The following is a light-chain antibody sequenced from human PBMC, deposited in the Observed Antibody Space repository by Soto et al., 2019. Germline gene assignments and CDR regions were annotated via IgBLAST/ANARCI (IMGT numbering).Light chain of an antibody. J-gene: IGLJ1*01. Sequence: QSALTQPASVSGSPGQSITISCTGTSSDVGSYNLVSWYQQHPGKAPKLMIYEGSKRPSGVSNRFSGSKSGNTASLTISGLQAEDEAEYDCFSYAGSSTFAYVFGTGTKLTVL. CDR3: FSYAGSSTFAYV. CDR1: SSDVGSYNL. V-gene: IGLV2-23*03. CDR2: EGS.